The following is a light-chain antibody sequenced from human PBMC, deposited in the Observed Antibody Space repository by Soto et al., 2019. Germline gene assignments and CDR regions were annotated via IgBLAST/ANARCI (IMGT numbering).Light chain of an antibody. CDR2: AVR. Sequence: QSVLTQPRSVSGSRGQTVTISCTGSSSDIGAYNFVSWYQQFAGQAPKLLIFAVRKRPAGVPARFSASKSGNTASLTISGLVAEDEADYYCCSYAGSTVFDVFGTGTKVTVL. J-gene: IGLJ1*01. V-gene: IGLV2-11*01. CDR1: SSDIGAYNF. CDR3: CSYAGSTVFDV.